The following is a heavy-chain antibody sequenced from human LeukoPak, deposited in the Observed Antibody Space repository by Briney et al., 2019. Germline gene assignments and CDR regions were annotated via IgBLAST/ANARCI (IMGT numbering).Heavy chain of an antibody. CDR3: ARDVFDY. J-gene: IGHJ4*02. CDR1: GFTISNYW. Sequence: PAGGSLRLSCAASGFTISNYWMSWVRQAPGKGLEWVATINQNGGGKYYVDSVKGRFTISRDSADNTLYLQMNSVTAEDTAVYYCARDVFDYWGQGTRVTVSS. V-gene: IGHV3-7*01. CDR2: INQNGGGK.